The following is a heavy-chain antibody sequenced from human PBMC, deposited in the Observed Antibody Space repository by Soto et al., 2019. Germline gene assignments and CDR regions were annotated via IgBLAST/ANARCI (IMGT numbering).Heavy chain of an antibody. CDR3: ARVGYDILRPPVDYYYYYGMDV. Sequence: GASVKVSCKASGGTFSSYAISWVRQAPGQGLEWMGGIIPIFGTANYAQKFQGRVTITADESTSTAYMELSSLRSEDTAVYYCARVGYDILRPPVDYYYYYGMDVWGQGTTVTVSS. D-gene: IGHD3-9*01. V-gene: IGHV1-69*13. J-gene: IGHJ6*02. CDR2: IIPIFGTA. CDR1: GGTFSSYA.